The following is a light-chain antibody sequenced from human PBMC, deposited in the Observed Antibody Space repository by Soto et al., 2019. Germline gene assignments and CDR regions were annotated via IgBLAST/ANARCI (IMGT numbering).Light chain of an antibody. J-gene: IGKJ3*01. CDR2: CAS. CDR1: QSISGY. Sequence: DIQMTQSPASLSASVGDRVTSTCRASQSISGYLNWYLQKPGKAPKHLIYCASTLQSGVPSRFTGSGSETSFTLTISSLQPEDFGTYYCQQTYNTPGTFGPGTKVDIK. CDR3: QQTYNTPGT. V-gene: IGKV1-39*01.